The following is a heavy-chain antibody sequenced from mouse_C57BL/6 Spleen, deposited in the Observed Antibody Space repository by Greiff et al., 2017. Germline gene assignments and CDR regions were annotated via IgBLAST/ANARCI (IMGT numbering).Heavy chain of an antibody. J-gene: IGHJ4*01. CDR3: SRTTAQAVRWMDY. D-gene: IGHD3-2*02. Sequence: QVQLQQPGAELVMPGASVKLSCKASGYTFTSYWMHWVKQRPGQGLEWIGEIDPSDSYTNYNQKIKGKSTLTVAKSSSTPYMQLSSLTSEDYAVYYCSRTTAQAVRWMDYWGQGTSVTVSS. CDR1: GYTFTSYW. CDR2: IDPSDSYT. V-gene: IGHV1-69*01.